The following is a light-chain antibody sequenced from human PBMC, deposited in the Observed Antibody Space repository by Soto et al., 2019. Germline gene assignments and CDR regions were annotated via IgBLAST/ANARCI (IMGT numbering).Light chain of an antibody. CDR3: HQYGSSQT. CDR1: QSVSSN. Sequence: EIVMTQSPATLSVSPGERATLSCRASQSVSSNLAWYQQKPGQAPRLLIYGASTRATGIPARFSGSGSGTEFTLTISSLQSEDFAVYYCHQYGSSQTFGQGTKVDIK. V-gene: IGKV3-15*01. J-gene: IGKJ1*01. CDR2: GAS.